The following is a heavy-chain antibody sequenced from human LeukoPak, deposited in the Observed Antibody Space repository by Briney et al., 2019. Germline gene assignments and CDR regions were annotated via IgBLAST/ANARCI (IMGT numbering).Heavy chain of an antibody. J-gene: IGHJ4*02. CDR2: ISAYNGNT. CDR1: GYTFISYG. D-gene: IGHD3-22*01. V-gene: IGHV1-18*01. CDR3: ARVESIRSTMIVVPDY. Sequence: ASVKVSCKASGYTFISYGISWVRQAPGQGLEWMGWISAYNGNTNYAQKLQGRVTMTTDTSTSTAYMELRSLRSDDTAVYYCARVESIRSTMIVVPDYWGQGTLVTVSS.